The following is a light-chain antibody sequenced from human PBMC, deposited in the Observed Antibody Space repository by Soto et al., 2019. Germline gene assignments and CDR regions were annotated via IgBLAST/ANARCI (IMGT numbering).Light chain of an antibody. Sequence: DISMTQSPSTLSAYGGYRFTITCRASQSISSWLAWYQQKPGKAPKLLIYKASSLESGVPSRFSGSGSGTEFTLTISSLQPDDFETYSCQQSNTFGQGPKVDI. CDR2: KAS. CDR1: QSISSW. V-gene: IGKV1-5*03. J-gene: IGKJ1*01. CDR3: QQSNT.